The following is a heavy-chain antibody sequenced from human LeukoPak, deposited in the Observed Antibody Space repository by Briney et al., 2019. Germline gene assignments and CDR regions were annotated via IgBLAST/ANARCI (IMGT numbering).Heavy chain of an antibody. J-gene: IGHJ4*02. V-gene: IGHV4-30-2*01. D-gene: IGHD2-2*02. CDR1: GGSISSGGYY. CDR2: IYHSGST. Sequence: SQTLSLTCTVSGGSISSGGYYWSWIRQPPGKGLEWIGYIYHSGSTYYNPSLKSRVTISVDRSKNQFSLKLNSVTAADTAVYYCARDRYCSSTSCYTAFDYWGQGTLVTVST. CDR3: ARDRYCSSTSCYTAFDY.